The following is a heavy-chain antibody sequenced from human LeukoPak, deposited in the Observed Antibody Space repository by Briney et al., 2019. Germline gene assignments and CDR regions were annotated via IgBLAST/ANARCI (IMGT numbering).Heavy chain of an antibody. CDR1: GGSISSYY. Sequence: SETLSLTCTVSGGSISSYYWSWIRQPPGKGLECFGYIYSSGNTYYNPSLKSRVTISVDTSKNQFSLRLSTVTAADTAVYYCARAGVATWQYWGQGTLVTVSS. CDR3: ARAGVATWQY. J-gene: IGHJ4*02. D-gene: IGHD5-12*01. V-gene: IGHV4-59*08. CDR2: IYSSGNT.